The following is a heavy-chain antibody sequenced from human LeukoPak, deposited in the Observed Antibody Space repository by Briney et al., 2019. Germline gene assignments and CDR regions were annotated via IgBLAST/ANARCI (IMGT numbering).Heavy chain of an antibody. Sequence: GGSLRLSCAASGFNVSSSYMSWVRQAPGKGLEWVSYIGYSGSTIYYADSVKGRFTISRDNAKNSLYLQMNSLRADDTALYYCARGSGGDYWGQGTLVTVSS. CDR2: IGYSGSTI. CDR1: GFNVSSSY. V-gene: IGHV3-11*04. CDR3: ARGSGGDY. J-gene: IGHJ4*02.